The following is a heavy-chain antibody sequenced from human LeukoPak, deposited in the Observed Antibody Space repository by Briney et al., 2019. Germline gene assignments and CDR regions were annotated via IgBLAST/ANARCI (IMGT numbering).Heavy chain of an antibody. D-gene: IGHD3-3*01. V-gene: IGHV4-59*01. CDR2: FFYSGST. CDR1: GGSISSYY. J-gene: IGHJ6*02. Sequence: PSETLSLTCTVSGGSISSYYWSWIRQPPGKGLEWIGYFFYSGSTNYNPSLKSRVTISVDTSKNQFSLKLSSVTAADTAVYYCARGSLADGMDVWGQGTMVTVSS. CDR3: ARGSLADGMDV.